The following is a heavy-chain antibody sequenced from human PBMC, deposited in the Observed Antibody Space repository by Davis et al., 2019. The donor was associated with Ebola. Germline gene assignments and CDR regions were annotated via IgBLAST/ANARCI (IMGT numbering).Heavy chain of an antibody. D-gene: IGHD3-22*01. V-gene: IGHV3-23*01. J-gene: IGHJ6*02. CDR3: ARDQEYYDSSGYFYYGMDV. Sequence: GGSLRLSCAASGFTFSSYAMSWVRQAPGKGLEWVSAISGSGGSTYYADSAKGRFTISRDNAKNSLYLQMNSLRDEDTAVYYCARDQEYYDSSGYFYYGMDVWGQGTTVTVSS. CDR2: ISGSGGST. CDR1: GFTFSSYA.